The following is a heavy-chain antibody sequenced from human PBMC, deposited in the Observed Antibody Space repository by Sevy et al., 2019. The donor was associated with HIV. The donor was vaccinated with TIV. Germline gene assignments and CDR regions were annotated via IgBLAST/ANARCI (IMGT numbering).Heavy chain of an antibody. J-gene: IGHJ5*02. CDR2: ISGSAGSK. Sequence: GGSLRLSCAASGFTFSSYAMRWVRQAPGKGLEWVSAISGSAGSKYYADSVKGRFTISRDNSKNTLYLQMSSLRAEDTAVYYCASYSSGWYQAWFDPWGQGTLVTVSS. V-gene: IGHV3-23*01. CDR3: ASYSSGWYQAWFDP. D-gene: IGHD6-19*01. CDR1: GFTFSSYA.